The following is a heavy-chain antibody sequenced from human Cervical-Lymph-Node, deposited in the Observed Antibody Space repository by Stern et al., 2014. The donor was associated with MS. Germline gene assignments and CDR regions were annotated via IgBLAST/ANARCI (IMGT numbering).Heavy chain of an antibody. D-gene: IGHD1-14*01. J-gene: IGHJ4*02. CDR1: GGTFSSYA. V-gene: IGHV1-69*12. CDR3: ARVYGTEPREYYFNY. CDR2: IIHIFGTS. Sequence: QDQLVQSGAEVKKPGSSVKVSCKASGGTFSSYAISWVRQAPGQGFEWMGGIIHIFGTSNYAQKFQGRVTITADDSTSIAYMELSSLRSEDTAVYYCARVYGTEPREYYFNYWGQGTLVTVSS.